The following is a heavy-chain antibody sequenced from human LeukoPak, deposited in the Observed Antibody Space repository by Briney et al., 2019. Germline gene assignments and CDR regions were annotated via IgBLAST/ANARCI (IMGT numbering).Heavy chain of an antibody. CDR3: ATTASGGHYNYFDH. D-gene: IGHD3-10*01. Sequence: GGSLRLSCAAARFTLRNKYMSGGRQAPGKGVEWVSVIYGSGSPYYPDSVKCRFTISRDNSKNTLYLQMNSLRAEDTAVYYCATTASGGHYNYFDHWGQGTLVTVSS. V-gene: IGHV3-66*02. CDR1: RFTLRNKY. CDR2: IYGSGSP. J-gene: IGHJ4*02.